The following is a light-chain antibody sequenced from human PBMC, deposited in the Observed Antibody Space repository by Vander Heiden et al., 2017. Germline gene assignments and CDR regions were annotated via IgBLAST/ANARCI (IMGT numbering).Light chain of an antibody. Sequence: DIILTQSPDSLAVSLGERATINCKSSQSLLYGSNDKNSLAWYQQKPGQPPRLLIFWASTRESGVPDRFGGSGSGTDFTLTINSLQAEDVAVYYCQQCYATPYTFGQGTKLEIK. CDR3: QQCYATPYT. CDR1: QSLLYGSNDKNS. J-gene: IGKJ2*01. CDR2: WAS. V-gene: IGKV4-1*01.